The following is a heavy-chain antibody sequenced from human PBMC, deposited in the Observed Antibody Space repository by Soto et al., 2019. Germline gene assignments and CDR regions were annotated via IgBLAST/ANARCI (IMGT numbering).Heavy chain of an antibody. CDR1: GGSVSSGSYY. J-gene: IGHJ4*02. CDR2: IYWDDDK. D-gene: IGHD4-4*01. Sequence: TLSLTCTVSGGSVSSGSYYWSWIRQPPGKALEWLALIYWDDDKRYSPSLKSRLTITKDTSKNQVVLTMTNMDPVDTATYYCAHKRLYSPFDYWGQGTLVTVSS. CDR3: AHKRLYSPFDY. V-gene: IGHV2-5*08.